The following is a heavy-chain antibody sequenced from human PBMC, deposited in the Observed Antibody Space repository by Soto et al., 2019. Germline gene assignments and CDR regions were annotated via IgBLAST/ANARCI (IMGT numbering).Heavy chain of an antibody. J-gene: IGHJ3*02. D-gene: IGHD1-26*01. CDR1: GFTFSSHA. CDR2: ISGSGGST. Sequence: GGSLRLSCAASGFTFSSHAMSWVRQAPGKGLEWVSAISGSGGSTYYADSVKGRFTISRDNSKNTLYLQMNSLRAEDTAVYYCTGVGAPLPHDAFDIWGQGTMVTVSS. CDR3: TGVGAPLPHDAFDI. V-gene: IGHV3-23*01.